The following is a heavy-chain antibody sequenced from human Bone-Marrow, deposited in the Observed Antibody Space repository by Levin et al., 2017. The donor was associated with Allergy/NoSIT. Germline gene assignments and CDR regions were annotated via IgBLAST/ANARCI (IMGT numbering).Heavy chain of an antibody. J-gene: IGHJ6*02. CDR3: ATDFEPPPPGYSYGMDV. CDR2: ISAYTGET. V-gene: IGHV1-18*01. CDR1: GYTYISYY. D-gene: IGHD3-22*01. Sequence: ASVKVSCKISGYTYISYYMNWVRQAPGRGLEWLGSISAYTGETHFAQSFQGRLTMTRETSTSMAYLEVTSLRPEDTAVYYCATDFEPPPPGYSYGMDVWGQGTAVTV.